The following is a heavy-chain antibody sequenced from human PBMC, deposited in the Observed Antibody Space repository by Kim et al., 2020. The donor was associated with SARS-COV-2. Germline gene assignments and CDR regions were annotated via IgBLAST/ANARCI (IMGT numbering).Heavy chain of an antibody. V-gene: IGHV4-34*01. J-gene: IGHJ6*03. CDR2: INHSGST. CDR3: ARGGQKGVSSYDFWSGYYLYYYYMDV. D-gene: IGHD3-3*01. CDR1: GGSFSGYY. Sequence: SETLSLTCAVYGGSFSGYYWSWIRQPPGKGLEWIGEINHSGSTNYNPSLKSRVTISVDTSKNQFSLKLSSVTAADTAVYYCARGGQKGVSSYDFWSGYYLYYYYMDVWGKGTTVTVSS.